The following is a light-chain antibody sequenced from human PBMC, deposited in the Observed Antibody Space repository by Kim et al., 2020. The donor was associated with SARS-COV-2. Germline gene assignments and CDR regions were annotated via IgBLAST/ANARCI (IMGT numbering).Light chain of an antibody. V-gene: IGKV1-9*01. CDR3: QQLNSHPLT. CDR1: HDINIY. Sequence: ASVGDRVTITCRASHDINIYLAWYQQKPGKAPNLRIYAASTLQSGVPSRFSGSGSGTEFTLTITSLQPEDFAIYYCQQLNSHPLTFGGGTKVDIK. CDR2: AAS. J-gene: IGKJ4*01.